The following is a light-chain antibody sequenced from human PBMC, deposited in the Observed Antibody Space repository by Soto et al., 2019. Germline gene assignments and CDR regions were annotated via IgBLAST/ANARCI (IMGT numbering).Light chain of an antibody. Sequence: QCVLTNPASVTGAALQSIAISCTGTSSDVGSYNYVSWYQHHPGKAPKVMIYDVSSRPSGVSNRFSGSKSGNTASLTISGFQAEDEADYYFISYTPISTYAFGPGTKVTVL. CDR3: ISYTPISTYA. CDR1: SSDVGSYNY. CDR2: DVS. V-gene: IGLV2-14*03. J-gene: IGLJ1*01.